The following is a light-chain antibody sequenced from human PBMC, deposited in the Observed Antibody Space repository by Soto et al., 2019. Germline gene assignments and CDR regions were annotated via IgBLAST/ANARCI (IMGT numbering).Light chain of an antibody. Sequence: EIVVTQSPATLSVSPGERATLSCRASQSVGNNFAWYQQKPGHAPRLLIFATSTRATGVPARFSGSGSGKEFTLTISSLQSEDFAVYYCQQYGDWPLTFGGGAKVEIE. J-gene: IGKJ4*01. CDR1: QSVGNN. CDR2: ATS. CDR3: QQYGDWPLT. V-gene: IGKV3-15*01.